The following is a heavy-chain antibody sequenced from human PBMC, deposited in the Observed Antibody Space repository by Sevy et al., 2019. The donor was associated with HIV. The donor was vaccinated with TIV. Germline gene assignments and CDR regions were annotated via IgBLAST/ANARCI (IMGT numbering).Heavy chain of an antibody. CDR3: TRWNGDQSLFDY. V-gene: IGHV3-49*04. D-gene: IGHD1-1*01. J-gene: IGHJ4*02. CDR2: LNSKAHGGTL. CDR1: GFTFGGYC. Sequence: GGSLRLSCTVSGFTFGGYCMSWVRQAPGKGLEWVAFLNSKAHGGTLDYAATVKGRFTISKDDSKNIAHLQMNDLRTAATAYYSCTRWNGDQSLFDYWGQGALVTVSS.